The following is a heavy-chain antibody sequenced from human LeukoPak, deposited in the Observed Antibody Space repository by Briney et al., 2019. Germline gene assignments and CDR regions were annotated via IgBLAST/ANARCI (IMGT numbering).Heavy chain of an antibody. CDR2: IRYDGSNK. CDR1: GFTFSSYG. V-gene: IGHV3-30*02. CDR3: AKDQGFGELSPFDY. Sequence: GGSLRLSCAASGFTFSSYGMHWVRQAPGKGLEWVAFIRYDGSNKYYTDSVKGRFTISRDNSKNTLYLQMNSLRAEDTAVYYCAKDQGFGELSPFDYWGQGTLVTVSS. D-gene: IGHD3-10*01. J-gene: IGHJ4*02.